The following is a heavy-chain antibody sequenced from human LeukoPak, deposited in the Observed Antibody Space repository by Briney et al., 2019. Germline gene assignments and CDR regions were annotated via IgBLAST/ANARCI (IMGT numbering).Heavy chain of an antibody. D-gene: IGHD4-23*01. CDR3: ARDRYNGGNSHASDI. J-gene: IGHJ3*02. V-gene: IGHV3-74*01. CDR2: ISSEGSST. CDR1: GFTFSSYW. Sequence: GGSLRLSCAASGFTFSSYWMHWVRQAPGKGLVWVSRISSEGSSTIYADSVKGRFTISRDNAKNTLYLQMDSLRAEDTAVYYCARDRYNGGNSHASDIWGQGTMVTVSS.